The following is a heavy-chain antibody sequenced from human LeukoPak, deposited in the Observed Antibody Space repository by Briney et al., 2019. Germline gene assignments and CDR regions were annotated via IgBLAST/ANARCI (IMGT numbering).Heavy chain of an antibody. CDR2: ISWNSGSI. CDR1: GFTFGDYA. CDR3: AKDGRRYSSGWHIDY. Sequence: GGSLRLSCAASGFTFGDYAMHWVRQAPGKGLEWVSGISWNSGSIGYADSVKGRFTISRDNAKNSLYLQMNSLRAEDTALYYCAKDGRRYSSGWHIDYWGQGTLVTVSS. V-gene: IGHV3-9*01. D-gene: IGHD6-19*01. J-gene: IGHJ4*02.